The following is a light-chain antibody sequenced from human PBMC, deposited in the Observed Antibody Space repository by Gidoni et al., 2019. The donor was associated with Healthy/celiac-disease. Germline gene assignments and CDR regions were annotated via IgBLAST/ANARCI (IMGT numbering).Light chain of an antibody. J-gene: IGKJ1*01. CDR1: QSISSY. CDR3: QQSYSTLTWA. V-gene: IGKV1-39*01. Sequence: DVQMTQSPSSLSASVGDRVTLTCRASQSISSYLNWYQQKPGKAPKLLIYAASSLQSGVPSRFSGSGSGTEFNLTISSMQPEDVATYYCQQSYSTLTWAFGQGTKVEIK. CDR2: AAS.